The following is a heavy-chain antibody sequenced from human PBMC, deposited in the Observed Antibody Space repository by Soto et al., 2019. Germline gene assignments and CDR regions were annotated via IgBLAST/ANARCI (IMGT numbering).Heavy chain of an antibody. D-gene: IGHD3-22*01. J-gene: IGHJ3*02. CDR3: ARDPNYYDSSGYYDDAFDI. Sequence: SSETLSLTCTVSGGSISSGDYYWSWIRQPPGKGLEWIGYIYYSGSTYCNPSLKSRVTISVDTSKNQFSLKLSSVTAADTAVYYCARDPNYYDSSGYYDDAFDIWGQGTMVTVSS. CDR2: IYYSGST. CDR1: GGSISSGDYY. V-gene: IGHV4-30-4*01.